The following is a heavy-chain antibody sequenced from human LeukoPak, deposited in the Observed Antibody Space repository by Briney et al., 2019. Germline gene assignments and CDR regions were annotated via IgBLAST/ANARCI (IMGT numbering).Heavy chain of an antibody. CDR3: ARGRGLDV. D-gene: IGHD2-15*01. J-gene: IGHJ6*02. CDR1: GFALSSHW. CDR2: FYSGGAT. V-gene: IGHV3-53*01. Sequence: GGSLRLSCAASGFALSSHWMTWVRQVPGKGLEWVSIFYSGGATFYVDSVKGRFTISRDNSKNMLYLQMNSLRAEDTAVYYCARGRGLDVWGQGTTVTVSS.